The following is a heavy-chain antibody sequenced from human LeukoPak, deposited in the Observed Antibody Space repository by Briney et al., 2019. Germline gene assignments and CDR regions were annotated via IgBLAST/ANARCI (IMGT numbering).Heavy chain of an antibody. CDR1: GFTFSAHY. J-gene: IGHJ4*02. CDR2: ISSSGSTI. CDR3: ARAHRGYSYGTVGY. V-gene: IGHV3-11*01. Sequence: GGSLRLSCVASGFTFSAHYMDWVRQAPGKGLEWVSYISSSGSTIYYADSVKGRFTISRDNAKNSLYLQMNSLRAEDTAVYYCARAHRGYSYGTVGYWGQGTLVTVSS. D-gene: IGHD5-18*01.